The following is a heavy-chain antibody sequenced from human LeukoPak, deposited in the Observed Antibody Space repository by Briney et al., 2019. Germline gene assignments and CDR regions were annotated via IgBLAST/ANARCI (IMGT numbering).Heavy chain of an antibody. V-gene: IGHV1-2*02. CDR2: INPNSGGT. Sequence: GASVKVSCKASGYTFTGYYMHWVRQAPGQGLEWMGWINPNSGGTNYAQKFQGRVTMTRDTSISTVYMELSRPRSDDTAVYYCARTRSGWYVGFDCWGRGTLVAVSS. CDR3: ARTRSGWYVGFDC. J-gene: IGHJ4*02. CDR1: GYTFTGYY. D-gene: IGHD6-19*01.